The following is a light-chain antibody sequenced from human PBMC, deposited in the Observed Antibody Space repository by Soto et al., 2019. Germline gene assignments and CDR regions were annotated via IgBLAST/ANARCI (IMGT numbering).Light chain of an antibody. J-gene: IGKJ5*01. Sequence: DIQMTQSPSSLSASVGERVTITCRASENIRSYLNWYQQKPGKAPKLLLYAGSSLQSGVPSRFSGSESGTDFTLIINSLHPEDFATYYCQQSYSIPPTFGQGTRLEIK. CDR1: ENIRSY. CDR3: QQSYSIPPT. V-gene: IGKV1-39*01. CDR2: AGS.